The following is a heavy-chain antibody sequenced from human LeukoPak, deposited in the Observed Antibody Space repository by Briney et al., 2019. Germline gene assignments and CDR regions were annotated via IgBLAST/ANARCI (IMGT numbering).Heavy chain of an antibody. V-gene: IGHV3-30*03. CDR1: GFIITNNY. CDR3: ARGNDFWSPYPVY. D-gene: IGHD3-3*01. Sequence: GGSLRLSCAASGFIITNNYMNWVRQAPGKGLEWVAVISYDGSNKYYADSVKGRFTISRDNSKNTLYLQMNSLRAEDTAVYYCARGNDFWSPYPVYWGQGTLVTVSS. J-gene: IGHJ4*02. CDR2: ISYDGSNK.